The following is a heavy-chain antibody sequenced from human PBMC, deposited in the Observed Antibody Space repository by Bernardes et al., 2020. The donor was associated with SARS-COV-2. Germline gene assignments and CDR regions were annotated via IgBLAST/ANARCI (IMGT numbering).Heavy chain of an antibody. D-gene: IGHD3-3*01. Sequence: GGSLRLSCAASGFTFSSYAMSWVRQAPGKGLEWVSAISGSGGSTYYADSVKGRFTISRDNSKNTLYLQMNSLRAEDTAVYYCAKTAYYDFWSGYYLDYWGQGTLVTVSS. CDR3: AKTAYYDFWSGYYLDY. CDR1: GFTFSSYA. CDR2: ISGSGGST. V-gene: IGHV3-23*01. J-gene: IGHJ4*02.